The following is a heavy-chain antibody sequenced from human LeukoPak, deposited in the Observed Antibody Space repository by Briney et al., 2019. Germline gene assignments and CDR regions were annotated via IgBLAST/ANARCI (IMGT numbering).Heavy chain of an antibody. J-gene: IGHJ6*03. CDR2: IYTSGST. CDR3: AREESGTTFYYYYYYMDV. Sequence: SETLSLTCTVSGGSISSGSYYWSWIRQPAGKGLEWIGRIYTSGSTNYNPSLKSRVTISVDTSKNQFSLKLSSVTAADTAVYYCAREESGTTFYYYYYYMDVWGKGTTVTVSS. V-gene: IGHV4-61*02. CDR1: GGSISSGSYY. D-gene: IGHD1-1*01.